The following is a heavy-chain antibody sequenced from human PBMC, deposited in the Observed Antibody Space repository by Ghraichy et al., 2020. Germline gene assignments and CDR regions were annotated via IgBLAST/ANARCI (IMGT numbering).Heavy chain of an antibody. CDR1: GGTFSSYA. D-gene: IGHD4-17*01. CDR2: IIPILGIA. Sequence: SVKVSCKASGGTFSSYAISWVRQAPGQGLEWMGRIIPILGIANYAQKFQGRVTITADKSTSTAYMELSSLRSEDTAVYYCSRESFGDYASDYYYYYGMDVCGPGTTVTVSS. J-gene: IGHJ6*02. V-gene: IGHV1-69*04. CDR3: SRESFGDYASDYYYYYGMDV.